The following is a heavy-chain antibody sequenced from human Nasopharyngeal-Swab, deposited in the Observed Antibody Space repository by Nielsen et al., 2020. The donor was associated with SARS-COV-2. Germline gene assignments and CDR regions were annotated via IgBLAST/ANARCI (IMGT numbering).Heavy chain of an antibody. CDR3: ARDYRLRYFDWSYYYYGMDV. Sequence: WIRQPPGKGLEWVSVIYSGGSTYYADSVKGRFTISRDNSKNTPYLQMNSLRAEDTAVYYCARDYRLRYFDWSYYYYGMDVWGQGTTVTVSS. CDR2: IYSGGST. D-gene: IGHD3-9*01. J-gene: IGHJ6*02. V-gene: IGHV3-53*01.